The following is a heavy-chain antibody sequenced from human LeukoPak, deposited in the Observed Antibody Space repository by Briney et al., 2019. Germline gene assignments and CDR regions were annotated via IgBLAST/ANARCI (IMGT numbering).Heavy chain of an antibody. D-gene: IGHD3-22*01. CDR2: IYYSGST. CDR1: GGSISSSSYY. V-gene: IGHV4-39*07. J-gene: IGHJ5*02. CDR3: ARAYDSSGYYYGNWFDP. Sequence: SETLSLTCTVSGGSISSSSYYWGWIRQPPGKGLEWIGRIYYSGSTYYNPSLKSRVAISVDTSKNQFSLKLSSVTAADTAVYYCARAYDSSGYYYGNWFDPWGQGTLVTVSS.